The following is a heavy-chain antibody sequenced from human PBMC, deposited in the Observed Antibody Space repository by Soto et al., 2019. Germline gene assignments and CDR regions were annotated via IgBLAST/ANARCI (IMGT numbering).Heavy chain of an antibody. D-gene: IGHD5-12*01. CDR3: ARERSGYDEEDYYYYYMDV. CDR2: ISAYNGNT. J-gene: IGHJ6*03. CDR1: GYTFTSYG. Sequence: QVQLVQSGAEVKKPGASVKVSCKASGYTFTSYGISWVRQAPGQGLEWMGWISAYNGNTNYAQKLQGRVTMTTDTSTSTAYRELRSLRSDDTAVYYCARERSGYDEEDYYYYYMDVSGKGTTVTVSS. V-gene: IGHV1-18*01.